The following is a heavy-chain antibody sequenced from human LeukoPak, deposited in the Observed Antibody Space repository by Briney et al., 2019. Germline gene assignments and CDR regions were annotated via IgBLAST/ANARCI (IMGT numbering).Heavy chain of an antibody. CDR2: IYSSGST. V-gene: IGHV4-39*07. CDR1: GGSVSSSSYY. J-gene: IGHJ5*02. CDR3: ARITPNWFDP. Sequence: PSETLSLTCTVSGGSVSSSSYYWGWIRQPPGKGLEWIGSIYSSGSTYYNPSLNSRVTISVDTSKNQFSLKLSSVTAADTAVYYCARITPNWFDPWGQGTLVTVSS.